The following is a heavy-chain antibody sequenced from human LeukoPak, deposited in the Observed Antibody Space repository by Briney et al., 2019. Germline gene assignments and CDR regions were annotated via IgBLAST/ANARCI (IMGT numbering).Heavy chain of an antibody. V-gene: IGHV1-8*01. Sequence: GASVKVSCKASGYTFTSYDINWVRQATGQGLEWMGWMNPNSGNTGYAQKFQGRVTMTRNTSISTAYMELSSLRSEDTAVYYCARILFPQNLYYYYGMDVWGQGTTATVSS. CDR1: GYTFTSYD. J-gene: IGHJ6*02. CDR3: ARILFPQNLYYYYGMDV. CDR2: MNPNSGNT.